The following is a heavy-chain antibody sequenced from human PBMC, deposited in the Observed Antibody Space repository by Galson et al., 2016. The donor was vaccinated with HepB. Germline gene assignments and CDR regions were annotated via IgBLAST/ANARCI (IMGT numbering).Heavy chain of an antibody. Sequence: SQTLSCARAGFTFSNYDIHWLLQAPVKGLEWMAVISYDRSNNYSADFLKGLLPISRENSKNTLYLQLNSLRADDTAVYYCAKDAAYDFWSGHEGNYRMDVWGQGTTVTVSS. D-gene: IGHD3/OR15-3a*01. V-gene: IGHV3-30*18. J-gene: IGHJ6*02. CDR1: GFTFSNYD. CDR2: ISYDRSNN. CDR3: AKDAAYDFWSGHEGNYRMDV.